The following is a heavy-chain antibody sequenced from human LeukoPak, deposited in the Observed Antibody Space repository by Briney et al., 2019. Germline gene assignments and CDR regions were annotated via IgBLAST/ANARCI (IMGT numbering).Heavy chain of an antibody. CDR2: ISYDGSNK. D-gene: IGHD3-9*01. J-gene: IGHJ4*02. CDR1: GFTFSSYG. V-gene: IGHV3-30*03. Sequence: GGSLRLSCAASGFTFSSYGMHWVRQAPGKGLEWVAVISYDGSNKYYADSVKGRFTISRDNSKNTLYLQMNSLRAEDTAVYYCARDRRYFDGGAYWGQGTLVTVSS. CDR3: ARDRRYFDGGAY.